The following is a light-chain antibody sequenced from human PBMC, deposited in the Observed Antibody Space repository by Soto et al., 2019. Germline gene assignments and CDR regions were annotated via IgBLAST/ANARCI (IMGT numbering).Light chain of an antibody. Sequence: QSALTQPASVSGSPGQSITISCTGTSSDVGSYSLVSWYQLHPGKAPKVMIYEVNKRPSGVSNRCSVSKSGNTASLTISGLQAEDEADYYCCSYAGNSGGVVFGGGTKADRP. CDR1: SSDVGSYSL. CDR3: CSYAGNSGGVV. CDR2: EVN. V-gene: IGLV2-23*02. J-gene: IGLJ2*01.